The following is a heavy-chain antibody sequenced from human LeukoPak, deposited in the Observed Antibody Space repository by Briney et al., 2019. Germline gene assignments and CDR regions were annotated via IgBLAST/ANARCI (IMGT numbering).Heavy chain of an antibody. Sequence: PSETLSLTCTVSGGSISSYYWSWIRQPPGKGLEWIGYIYYSGSTNYNPSLKSRVTISVDTSKNQFSLKLSSVTAADTAVYYCARHPRNPYDSSGYRYGGGAFDIWGQGTMVTVSS. CDR3: ARHPRNPYDSSGYRYGGGAFDI. CDR2: IYYSGST. CDR1: GGSISSYY. V-gene: IGHV4-59*08. D-gene: IGHD3-22*01. J-gene: IGHJ3*02.